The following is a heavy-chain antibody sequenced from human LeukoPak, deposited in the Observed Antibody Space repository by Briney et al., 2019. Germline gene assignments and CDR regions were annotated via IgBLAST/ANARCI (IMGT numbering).Heavy chain of an antibody. D-gene: IGHD5-12*01. CDR1: GGSISNHY. J-gene: IGHJ4*02. V-gene: IGHV4-59*08. CDR3: ARHSGAYDYWLRY. CDR2: IYYSGRT. Sequence: SETLSLTCTVPGGSISNHYWSWIRQPPGKGLEWIGNIYYSGRTNYNPSLRSRVTISVDTSKKQFSLKLNSVTAADTAVYYCARHSGAYDYWLRYWGQGTLVTVSS.